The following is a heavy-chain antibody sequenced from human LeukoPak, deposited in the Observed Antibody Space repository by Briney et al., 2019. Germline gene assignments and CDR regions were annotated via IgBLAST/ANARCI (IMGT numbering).Heavy chain of an antibody. Sequence: PGGSLRLSCAASGFTFSSYAMSRVRQAPGKGLEWVSAISGSGGSTYYADSVKGRFTISRDNSKNTLYLQMNSLRAEDTAVYYCARGISSSWYPGFNWFDPWGQGTLVTVSS. J-gene: IGHJ5*02. D-gene: IGHD6-13*01. CDR3: ARGISSSWYPGFNWFDP. CDR2: ISGSGGST. V-gene: IGHV3-23*01. CDR1: GFTFSSYA.